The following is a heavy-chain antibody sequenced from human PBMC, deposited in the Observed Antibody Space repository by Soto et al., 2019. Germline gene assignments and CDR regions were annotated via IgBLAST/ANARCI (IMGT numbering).Heavy chain of an antibody. V-gene: IGHV4-34*01. CDR2: INHSGST. Sequence: PSETLSLTCAVYGGSFSGYYWSWIRQPPGKGLEWIGEINHSGSTNYNPSLKSRVTISVDTSKNQFSLKLSSVTAADTAVYYCARGRGITMIVVVITGGVYDYWGQGTLVTVSS. CDR3: ARGRGITMIVVVITGGVYDY. CDR1: GGSFSGYY. J-gene: IGHJ4*02. D-gene: IGHD3-22*01.